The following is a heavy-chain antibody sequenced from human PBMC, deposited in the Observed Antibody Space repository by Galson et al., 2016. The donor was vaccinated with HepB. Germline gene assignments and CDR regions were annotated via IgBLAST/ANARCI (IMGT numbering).Heavy chain of an antibody. D-gene: IGHD3-10*01. Sequence: SLRLSCAASGFTFSTYAMSWVRQAPGKGLEWVSGISFTGGSIYYADSVKGRLTMSRDNSKNTVYLQMNNLRAEDTAVYYCAKCLWVRGVYPFDPWGQGTLVTVSA. CDR2: ISFTGGSI. J-gene: IGHJ5*02. CDR3: AKCLWVRGVYPFDP. CDR1: GFTFSTYA. V-gene: IGHV3-23*01.